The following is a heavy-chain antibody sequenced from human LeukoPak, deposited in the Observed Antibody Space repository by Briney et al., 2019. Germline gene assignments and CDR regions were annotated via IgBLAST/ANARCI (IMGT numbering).Heavy chain of an antibody. CDR1: GFTFSSYW. Sequence: GGSLRLSCAASGFTFSSYWMSWVRQAPGKGLEWVANIKQDGSEKYYVDSVKGRFTISRDNAKNSLYLQMNSLRAEDTAVYYCAKGDRGVLVIPSTEFDSWGQGTLVTVSS. CDR3: AKGDRGVLVIPSTEFDS. J-gene: IGHJ4*02. D-gene: IGHD3-22*01. V-gene: IGHV3-7*01. CDR2: IKQDGSEK.